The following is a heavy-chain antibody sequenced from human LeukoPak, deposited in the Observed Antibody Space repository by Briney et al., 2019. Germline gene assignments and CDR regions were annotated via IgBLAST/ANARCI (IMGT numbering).Heavy chain of an antibody. Sequence: SVKVSCKASGGTFSSYAISWVRQAPGQGLEWMGRIIPFLGIANYAQKFQGRVTITADKSTSTAYMELSSLRSEDTAVYYCARDEGGSYYDGYYFDYWGQGTLVTVSS. CDR1: GGTFSSYA. J-gene: IGHJ4*02. CDR3: ARDEGGSYYDGYYFDY. D-gene: IGHD1-26*01. V-gene: IGHV1-69*04. CDR2: IIPFLGIA.